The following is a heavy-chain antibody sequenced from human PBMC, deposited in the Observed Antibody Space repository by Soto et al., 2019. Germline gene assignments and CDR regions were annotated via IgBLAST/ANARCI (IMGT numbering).Heavy chain of an antibody. CDR3: ARGRGRYSSGWSWFDP. D-gene: IGHD6-19*01. Sequence: SETLSLTCGVSGGTIRSPDWWTWVRQPPGKGLEWIGEIFQSGSTNYTPSLESRVTISVDKSKNQSSLTLTSVTAADTAVYFCARGRGRYSSGWSWFDPWGQGILVTVSS. V-gene: IGHV4-4*02. CDR2: IFQSGST. CDR1: GGTIRSPDW. J-gene: IGHJ5*02.